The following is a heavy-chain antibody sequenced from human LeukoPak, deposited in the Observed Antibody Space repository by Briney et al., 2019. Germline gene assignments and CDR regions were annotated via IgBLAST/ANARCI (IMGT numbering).Heavy chain of an antibody. V-gene: IGHV4-30-4*01. CDR3: ARDGGAYYYGSGSDY. D-gene: IGHD3-10*01. J-gene: IGHJ4*02. Sequence: PSETLSLTCTVSGGSISSGDYYWSWIRQPPGKGLEWIGYIYYSGSTYYNPSLKSRVTISVDTSKNQFSLKLSSVTAADTAVYYCARDGGAYYYGSGSDYWGQGTLVTVSS. CDR1: GGSISSGDYY. CDR2: IYYSGST.